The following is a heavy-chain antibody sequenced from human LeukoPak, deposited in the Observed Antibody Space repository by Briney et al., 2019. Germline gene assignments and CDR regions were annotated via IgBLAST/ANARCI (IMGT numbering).Heavy chain of an antibody. CDR3: ARQGTLPIFDY. Sequence: SETLSLTCTVSGGSISSSSYYWGWIRQPPGKGLEWIGSIYYSGSTYYNPSLKSRVTISVDTSKNQFPLKLSSVTAADTAVYYCARQGTLPIFDYWGQGTLVTVSS. CDR1: GGSISSSSYY. J-gene: IGHJ4*02. V-gene: IGHV4-39*01. CDR2: IYYSGST. D-gene: IGHD1-26*01.